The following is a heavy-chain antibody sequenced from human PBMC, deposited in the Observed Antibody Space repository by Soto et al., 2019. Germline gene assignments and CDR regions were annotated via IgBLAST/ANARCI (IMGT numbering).Heavy chain of an antibody. CDR3: AREIAARL. J-gene: IGHJ6*04. D-gene: IGHD6-6*01. CDR1: GFTFSSYW. Sequence: EVQLVESGGGLVQPGGSLRLSCAASGFTFSSYWMSLFRQAPGKGLEWVANIKQDGSEENYVDSVKGPFTISRDNAKNALYLQMNSLRVEDTAVSYCAREIAARLWGKGTTVTVSS. CDR2: IKQDGSEE. V-gene: IGHV3-7*01.